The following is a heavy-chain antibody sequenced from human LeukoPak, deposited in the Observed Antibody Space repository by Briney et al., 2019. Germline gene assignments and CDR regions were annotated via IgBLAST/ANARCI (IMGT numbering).Heavy chain of an antibody. CDR3: ARDGSAAAGPWYNWFDP. J-gene: IGHJ5*02. Sequence: ASVKVSCKASGYTFTSYAMNWVRQAPGQGLEWMGWINTNTGNPTYAQGFTGRFVFSLDTSVSTAYLQISGLKAEDTAVYYCARDGSAAAGPWYNWFDPWGQGTLVTVSS. V-gene: IGHV7-4-1*02. CDR2: INTNTGNP. CDR1: GYTFTSYA. D-gene: IGHD6-13*01.